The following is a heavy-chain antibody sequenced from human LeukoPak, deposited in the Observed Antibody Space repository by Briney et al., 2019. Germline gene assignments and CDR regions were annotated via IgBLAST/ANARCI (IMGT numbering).Heavy chain of an antibody. Sequence: GGSLRLSCAASGFTVSSNYMSWVRQAPGKGLEWVSVIYSGGSTYFADSEKGRFTVSRDNSKNTLYLQMTNLRAEDTAVYYCARGPGAAIPGYFDYWGQGTLVTVSS. V-gene: IGHV3-53*01. D-gene: IGHD2-2*02. CDR3: ARGPGAAIPGYFDY. CDR2: IYSGGST. J-gene: IGHJ4*02. CDR1: GFTVSSNY.